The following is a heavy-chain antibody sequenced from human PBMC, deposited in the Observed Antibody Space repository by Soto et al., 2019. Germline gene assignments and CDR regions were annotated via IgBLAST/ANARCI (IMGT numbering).Heavy chain of an antibody. CDR1: GFTFSSYG. J-gene: IGHJ4*02. CDR3: AKFPITGTTDPFDY. CDR2: TSYDGSNK. D-gene: IGHD1-7*01. Sequence: PGGSLRLSCAASGFTFSSYGMHWVRQAPGKGLEWVAVTSYDGSNKYYADSVKGRFTISRDNSKNTLYLQMNSLRAEDTAVYYCAKFPITGTTDPFDYWGQGTLVTVSS. V-gene: IGHV3-30*18.